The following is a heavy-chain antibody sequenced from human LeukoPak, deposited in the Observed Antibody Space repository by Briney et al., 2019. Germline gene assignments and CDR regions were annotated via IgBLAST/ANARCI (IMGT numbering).Heavy chain of an antibody. CDR3: AKDLYYDSSGYYFDY. V-gene: IGHV3-23*01. J-gene: IGHJ4*02. CDR1: GFTFSSYA. CDR2: ISGSGGST. Sequence: GGSLRLSCAASGFTFSSYAMSWVRQAPGKGLEWVSAISGSGGSTYYADSVKGRFTISRDNSKNTLYLQMNSLRAEDTAVYYCAKDLYYDSSGYYFDYWDQGTLVTVSS. D-gene: IGHD3-22*01.